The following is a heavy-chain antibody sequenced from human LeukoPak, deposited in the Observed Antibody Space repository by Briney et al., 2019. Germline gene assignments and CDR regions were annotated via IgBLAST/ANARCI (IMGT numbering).Heavy chain of an antibody. V-gene: IGHV1-18*01. CDR3: ARGPIIDIVVIPAAADYYHMDV. D-gene: IGHD2-2*01. J-gene: IGHJ6*03. CDR1: GYTFRTYG. CDR2: ISDDSGN. Sequence: ASVKISCKTSGYTFRTYGITWVRQAPGQGLEWMGWISDDSGNKYAQKFQDRVTMTIDSSTRTISMDLRSLTSDDTAVYYCARGPIIDIVVIPAAADYYHMDVWGKGTTVTVSS.